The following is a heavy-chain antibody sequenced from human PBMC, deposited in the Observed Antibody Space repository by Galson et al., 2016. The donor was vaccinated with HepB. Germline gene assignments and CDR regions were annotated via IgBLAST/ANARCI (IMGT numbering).Heavy chain of an antibody. D-gene: IGHD3-16*01. CDR1: GYSFTNHW. Sequence: QSGAEVKKPGESLRISCKGSGYSFTNHWITWVRQMPGKGLEWLGRIDPGDPNADYSPSFQGHVTLSVDKSISVLYLQWSSLRPTDTATYYCARGRARRGWGRYPWGQGTLVTVSS. CDR2: IDPGDPNA. CDR3: ARGRARRGWGRYP. J-gene: IGHJ5*02. V-gene: IGHV5-10-1*01.